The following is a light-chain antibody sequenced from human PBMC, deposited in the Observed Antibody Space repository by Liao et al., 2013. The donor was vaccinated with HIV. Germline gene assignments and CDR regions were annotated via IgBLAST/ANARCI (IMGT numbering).Light chain of an antibody. Sequence: SYELTQPPSVSVSPGQTASITCSGDKLGDKYACWYQQKPGQSPVLVIYQDSKRPSGIPERFSGSNSGNTATLAISGTQAMDEADYYCQAWDSSTAYVLGTGTKVTRP. CDR3: QAWDSSTAYV. CDR2: QDS. CDR1: KLGDKY. V-gene: IGLV3-1*01. J-gene: IGLJ1*01.